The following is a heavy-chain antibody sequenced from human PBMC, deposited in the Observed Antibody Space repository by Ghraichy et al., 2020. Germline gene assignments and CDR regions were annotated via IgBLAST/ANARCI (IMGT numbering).Heavy chain of an antibody. Sequence: GSLRLSCTASGFSFGAYAMSWVRQAPGKGLEWVGFIRSKAYGGTIEYAASVKGRFTISRDDSKSIAYLQMNSLKTEDTAVYYCGITTYYYYGMDVWGQGTTVTVSS. V-gene: IGHV3-49*04. CDR3: GITTYYYYGMDV. CDR2: IRSKAYGGTI. D-gene: IGHD3-10*01. CDR1: GFSFGAYA. J-gene: IGHJ6*02.